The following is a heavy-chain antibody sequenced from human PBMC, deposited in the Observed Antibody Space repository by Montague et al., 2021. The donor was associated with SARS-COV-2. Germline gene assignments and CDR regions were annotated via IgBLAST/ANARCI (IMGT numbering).Heavy chain of an antibody. CDR3: ARDVVAAPGTFDY. V-gene: IGHV4-4*07. Sequence: SETLSLTCTVSGXSISYFYWSWIRQPAGEGLEWIGRVSAGGSTNYKPSXSSRVTMSVDTSKKQFSLRLSPVTAADTAVYYCARDVVAAPGTFDYWGQGTLVSVSS. CDR2: VSAGGST. D-gene: IGHD6-13*01. J-gene: IGHJ4*02. CDR1: GXSISYFY.